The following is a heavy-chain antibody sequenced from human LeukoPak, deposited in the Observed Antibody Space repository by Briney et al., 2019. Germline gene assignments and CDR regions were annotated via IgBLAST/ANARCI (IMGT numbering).Heavy chain of an antibody. D-gene: IGHD3-10*01. V-gene: IGHV3-21*01. CDR3: ASQDVSGSRPLDY. CDR2: ISSSSSYI. J-gene: IGHJ4*02. CDR1: GFTFSSYS. Sequence: GGSLRLSCAASGFTFSSYSMNWVRQAPGKGLEWVSSISSSSSYIYYADSVKGRFTISRDNAKNSLYLQMNSLRAEDTAVYYCASQDVSGSRPLDYWGQGTPVTVSS.